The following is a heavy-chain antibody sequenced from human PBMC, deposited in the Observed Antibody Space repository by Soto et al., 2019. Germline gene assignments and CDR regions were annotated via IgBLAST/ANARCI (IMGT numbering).Heavy chain of an antibody. V-gene: IGHV3-53*04. CDR2: IYSGGST. CDR1: GFTVSSNY. Sequence: GGSLRLSCAASGFTVSSNYMSWVRQAPGKGLEWVSVIYSGGSTYYADSVKGRFTISRHNSKNTLYLQMNSLRAEDTAVYYCARVHIVLTGNSFDHWGQGTLVTVSS. CDR3: ARVHIVLTGNSFDH. J-gene: IGHJ5*02. D-gene: IGHD5-12*01.